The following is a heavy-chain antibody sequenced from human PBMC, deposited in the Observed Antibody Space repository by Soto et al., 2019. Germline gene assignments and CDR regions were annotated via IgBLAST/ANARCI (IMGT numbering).Heavy chain of an antibody. D-gene: IGHD2-15*01. V-gene: IGHV1-46*01. Sequence: ASVKVSCKASGYTFTTYYMHWVRQAPGQGLEWMGIINPSGGSTSYAQKFQGRVTMTRDTSMSTVYMELSSLRSEDTAVYYCARVYCSGGSCYGIDYWGQGTLVTVSS. CDR2: INPSGGST. CDR1: GYTFTTYY. J-gene: IGHJ4*02. CDR3: ARVYCSGGSCYGIDY.